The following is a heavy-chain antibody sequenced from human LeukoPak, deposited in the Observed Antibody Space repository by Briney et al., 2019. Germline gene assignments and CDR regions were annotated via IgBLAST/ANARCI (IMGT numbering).Heavy chain of an antibody. CDR2: IFYSGST. D-gene: IGHD5-12*01. CDR3: ARHSRSGYSDYESAFDI. CDR1: GGSISSSSFY. V-gene: IGHV4-39*01. J-gene: IGHJ3*02. Sequence: PSETLSLTCTVSGGSISSSSFYWDWIRQPPGKGREWIGTIFYSGSTYYNPSLKSRITISVDTSKNQFSLKLSSVTAADTAVYYCARHSRSGYSDYESAFDIWGQGTMVIVSS.